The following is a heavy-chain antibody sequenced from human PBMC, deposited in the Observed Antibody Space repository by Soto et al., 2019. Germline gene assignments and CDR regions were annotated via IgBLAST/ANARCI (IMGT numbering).Heavy chain of an antibody. CDR3: ARVPLWGSEDYYYYGMDV. V-gene: IGHV4-31*03. Sequence: SETLSLTCTVSGGSISSGGYYWSWIRQHPGKGLEWIGYIYYSGSTYYNPSLKSRVTISVDTSKNQFSLKLSSVTAADTVVYYCARVPLWGSEDYYYYGMDVWGQGTTVTVSS. D-gene: IGHD3-16*01. CDR1: GGSISSGGYY. J-gene: IGHJ6*02. CDR2: IYYSGST.